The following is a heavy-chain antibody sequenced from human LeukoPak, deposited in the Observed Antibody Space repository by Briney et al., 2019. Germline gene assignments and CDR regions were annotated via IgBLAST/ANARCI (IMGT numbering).Heavy chain of an antibody. CDR2: ISSSSSYI. J-gene: IGHJ4*02. CDR1: EFSVGSNY. Sequence: GGSLRLSCAASEFSVGSNYMTWVRQAPGKGLEWVSSISSSSSYIYYADSVKGRFTISRDNAKNSLYLQMNSLRAEDTALYYCARGGSYGGYHSYWGQGTLVTVSS. V-gene: IGHV3-21*01. D-gene: IGHD4-23*01. CDR3: ARGGSYGGYHSY.